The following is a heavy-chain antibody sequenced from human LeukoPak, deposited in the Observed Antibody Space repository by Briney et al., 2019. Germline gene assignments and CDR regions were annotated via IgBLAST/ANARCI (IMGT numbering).Heavy chain of an antibody. J-gene: IGHJ5*02. D-gene: IGHD2-21*02. Sequence: GGSLRLSCVGSGFFLTSYATSWVRLTPGKGLQWVAGMYADGSVTQYEDAVKGRFTISRDTSKNTLYLQMNSLRDDDTALYYCVKDMTYGDGKWEFGLWGQGTPATVSS. CDR1: GFFLTSYA. CDR3: VKDMTYGDGKWEFGL. V-gene: IGHV3-23*03. CDR2: MYADGSVT.